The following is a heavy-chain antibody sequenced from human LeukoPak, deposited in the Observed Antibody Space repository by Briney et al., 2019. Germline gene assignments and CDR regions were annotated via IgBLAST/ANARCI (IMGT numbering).Heavy chain of an antibody. CDR1: GYTFTGYY. Sequence: GASVKVSCKASGYTFTGYYMHWVRQAPGKGLEWMGGFDPEDGETIYAQKFQGRVTMTEDTSTDTACMELSSLRSEDTAVYYCATLLWFGDRYWFDPWGQGTLVTVSS. CDR2: FDPEDGET. CDR3: ATLLWFGDRYWFDP. J-gene: IGHJ5*02. V-gene: IGHV1-24*01. D-gene: IGHD3-10*01.